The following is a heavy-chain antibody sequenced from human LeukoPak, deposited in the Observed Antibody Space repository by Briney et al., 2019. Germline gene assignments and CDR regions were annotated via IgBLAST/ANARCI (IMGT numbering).Heavy chain of an antibody. CDR2: MNQDGSDK. Sequence: PGGSLRLSCAVSGFFFSDSWMSWVRQAPGRGLEWVANMNQDGSDKYYVSSVRGRFTISRDNAEDSLYLQMNSLKAGDTAVYHCARGRGRSIDYWGQGTLVTVSS. CDR1: GFFFSDSW. V-gene: IGHV3-7*03. J-gene: IGHJ4*02. CDR3: ARGRGRSIDY. D-gene: IGHD1-26*01.